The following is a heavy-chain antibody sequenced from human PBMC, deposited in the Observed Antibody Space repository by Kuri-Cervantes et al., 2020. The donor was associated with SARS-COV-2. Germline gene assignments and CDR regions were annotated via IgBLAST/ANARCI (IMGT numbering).Heavy chain of an antibody. D-gene: IGHD3-16*01. V-gene: IGHV3-23*01. CDR3: ARDLGVAPDS. CDR2: IKGGSGTT. J-gene: IGHJ4*02. CDR1: GFTFSSYA. Sequence: GGSLRLSCAASGFTFSSYAMSWVRQAPGKGLEWVSCIKGGSGTTYYAASVKGRFTVSRDNAKNTLYLLMSSLRVEDTAMYYCARDLGVAPDSWGQGTQVTVSS.